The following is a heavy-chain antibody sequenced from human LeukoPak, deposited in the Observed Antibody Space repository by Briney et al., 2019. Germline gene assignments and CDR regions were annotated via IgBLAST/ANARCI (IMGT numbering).Heavy chain of an antibody. D-gene: IGHD3-10*01. Sequence: SETLSLTCTVSGGSISSSSYYWGWIRQPPGKGLEWIGSIYYSGSTYYNPSLKSRVTISVDTSKNQFSLKLSSVTAADTAVYYCARSQKPRPLRHSSLTMVRGVIIGGFDYWGQGTLVTVSS. J-gene: IGHJ4*02. CDR3: ARSQKPRPLRHSSLTMVRGVIIGGFDY. V-gene: IGHV4-39*01. CDR1: GGSISSSSYY. CDR2: IYYSGST.